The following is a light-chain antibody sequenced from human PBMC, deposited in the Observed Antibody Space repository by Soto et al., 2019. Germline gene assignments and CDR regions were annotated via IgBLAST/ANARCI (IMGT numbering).Light chain of an antibody. J-gene: IGKJ1*01. CDR3: QQYSTYTPMR. CDR1: QSISIW. Sequence: DIQMTQSPSTLSASVGDRVTITCRASQSISIWLAWYQQKPGKAPKILIYKASSLESGVPSRFSGSGSGTAFTLTISSLQADDFSTYYCQQYSTYTPMRFGQGTKVQIK. V-gene: IGKV1-5*03. CDR2: KAS.